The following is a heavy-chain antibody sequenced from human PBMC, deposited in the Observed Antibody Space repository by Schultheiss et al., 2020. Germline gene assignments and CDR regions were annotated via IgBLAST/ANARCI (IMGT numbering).Heavy chain of an antibody. D-gene: IGHD6-19*01. J-gene: IGHJ4*02. CDR2: IIPIFGTA. CDR3: ARTHEGRSGWYFWGDYFDY. Sequence: SVKVSGKASGGTFSSYAISWVRQAPGQGLEWMGGIIPIFGTANYAQKFQGRVTITADESTSTAYMELSSLRSEDTAVYYCARTHEGRSGWYFWGDYFDYWGQGTLVTVSS. CDR1: GGTFSSYA. V-gene: IGHV1-69*13.